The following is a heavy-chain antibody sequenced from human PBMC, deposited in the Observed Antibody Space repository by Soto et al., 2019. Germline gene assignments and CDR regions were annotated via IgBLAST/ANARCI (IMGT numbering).Heavy chain of an antibody. D-gene: IGHD4-17*01. CDR3: ARDRGYGAAREGFDH. V-gene: IGHV4-59*01. CDR1: GGSISSYY. CDR2: IYYSGGT. J-gene: IGHJ4*02. Sequence: KPSETLSLTCTVSGGSISSYYWSWIRQPPGKGLEWIGYIYYSGGTNYNPSLKSRVTISVDTSKNQFSLKLSSVTAADTAVYYCARDRGYGAAREGFDHWGQGTLVTDSS.